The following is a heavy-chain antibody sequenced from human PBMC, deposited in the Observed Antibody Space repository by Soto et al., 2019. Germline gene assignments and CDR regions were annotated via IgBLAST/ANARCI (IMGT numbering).Heavy chain of an antibody. CDR3: AKDLVGATPY. V-gene: IGHV3-13*01. D-gene: IGHD1-26*01. CDR1: GFTLSSYD. J-gene: IGHJ4*02. Sequence: EVQLVESGGGLVQPGGSLRLSCAASGFTLSSYDMHWVRQATGKGLEWVSGITTTGDTYYAGSVKGRFTISRENAKNSLYLHMNSLRAGDTAVYYCAKDLVGATPYWGQGTLVTVSS. CDR2: ITTTGDT.